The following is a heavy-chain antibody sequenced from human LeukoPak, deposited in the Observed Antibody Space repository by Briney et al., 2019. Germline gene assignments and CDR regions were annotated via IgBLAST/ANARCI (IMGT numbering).Heavy chain of an antibody. V-gene: IGHV1-46*01. CDR3: ARTSSGWYRDDAFDI. CDR1: GYTFTSYY. Sequence: ASVKVSCKASGYTFTSYYMHWVRQAPGQGLEGMGIINPSGGSTSYAQKFQGRVTMTRDTSTSTVYMELSSLRSEDTAVYYCARTSSGWYRDDAFDIWGQGTMVTVSS. D-gene: IGHD6-19*01. CDR2: INPSGGST. J-gene: IGHJ3*02.